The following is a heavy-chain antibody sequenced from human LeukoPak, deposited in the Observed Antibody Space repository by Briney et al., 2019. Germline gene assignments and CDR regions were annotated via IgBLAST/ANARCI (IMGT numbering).Heavy chain of an antibody. Sequence: ASVKVSCKASGYTFTNYALHWVRQAPGQRPEWMGWITAGNGNTKYSQNFQGRVTITRDTSATTTYIELSSLRSEDTAVYYCARGFLNRCSYRPYYFDYWGQGTLVTVSS. CDR2: ITAGNGNT. D-gene: IGHD3-3*01. CDR1: GYTFTNYA. CDR3: ARGFLNRCSYRPYYFDY. V-gene: IGHV1-3*01. J-gene: IGHJ4*02.